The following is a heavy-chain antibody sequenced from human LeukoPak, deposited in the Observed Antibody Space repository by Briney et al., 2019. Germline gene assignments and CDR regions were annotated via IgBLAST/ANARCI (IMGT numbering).Heavy chain of an antibody. CDR2: INPSGGST. Sequence: ASVKVSCKASGYTFTSYYMHWVRQAPGQGLELMGIINPSGGSTSYAQKFQGRVTMTRDTSTSTVYMELSSLRSEDTAVYYCARDLGLRPKPPWYYFDYWGQGTLVAVSS. CDR1: GYTFTSYY. CDR3: ARDLGLRPKPPWYYFDY. D-gene: IGHD3-16*01. V-gene: IGHV1-46*01. J-gene: IGHJ4*02.